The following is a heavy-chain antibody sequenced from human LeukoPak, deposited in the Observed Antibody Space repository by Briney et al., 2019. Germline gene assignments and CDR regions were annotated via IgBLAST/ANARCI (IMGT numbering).Heavy chain of an antibody. CDR1: GFTFSSYW. Sequence: GGSLRLSCAASGFTFSSYWMSWVRQAPGKGLEWVANIKQDGSEKYYVDSVKGRFTISRDNAKNSLYLQMNSLRAEDTAVYYCARDSSGYYYYYYGVDVWGQGTTVTVSS. D-gene: IGHD3-22*01. CDR3: ARDSSGYYYYYYGVDV. J-gene: IGHJ6*02. CDR2: IKQDGSEK. V-gene: IGHV3-7*01.